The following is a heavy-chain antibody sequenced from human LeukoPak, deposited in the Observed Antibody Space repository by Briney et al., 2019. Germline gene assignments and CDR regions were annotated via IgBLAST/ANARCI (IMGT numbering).Heavy chain of an antibody. D-gene: IGHD3-10*01. CDR3: ARVGDLYRDHRVRGLSPDYYYMDV. CDR2: VNYSGST. Sequence: SETLSLTCTVSGYSIGSGYYWGWIRQSPVKGLEWIGEVNYSGSTAYNPSLKSRVTISVDASKNQFSLTVSSLTAADTAVYYCARVGDLYRDHRVRGLSPDYYYMDVWGKGTTVTVSS. V-gene: IGHV4-38-2*02. J-gene: IGHJ6*03. CDR1: GYSIGSGYY.